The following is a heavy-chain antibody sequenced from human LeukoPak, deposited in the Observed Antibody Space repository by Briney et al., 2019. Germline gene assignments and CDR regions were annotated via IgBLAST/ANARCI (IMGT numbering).Heavy chain of an antibody. Sequence: ASVKVSCKASGYTFTSYGISWVRQAPGQGLEWMGWISAYNGNTNYAQKLQGRVTMTTDTSTSIAYMELRSLRSDDTAVYYCARDTAMASISRFDPWGQGTLVTVSS. CDR1: GYTFTSYG. J-gene: IGHJ5*02. CDR2: ISAYNGNT. CDR3: ARDTAMASISRFDP. D-gene: IGHD5-18*01. V-gene: IGHV1-18*01.